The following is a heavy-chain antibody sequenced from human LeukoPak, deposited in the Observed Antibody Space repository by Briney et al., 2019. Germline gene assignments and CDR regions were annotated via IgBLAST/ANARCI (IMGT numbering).Heavy chain of an antibody. D-gene: IGHD6-19*01. J-gene: IGHJ4*02. V-gene: IGHV3-21*01. Sequence: GGFLRLSCAASGFTFSSYSMNWVRQAPGKGLEWVSSISSSSSYIYYADSVKGRFTISRDNAKNSLYLQMNSLRAEDTAVYYCARARPRGWYFDYWGQGTLVTVSS. CDR3: ARARPRGWYFDY. CDR2: ISSSSSYI. CDR1: GFTFSSYS.